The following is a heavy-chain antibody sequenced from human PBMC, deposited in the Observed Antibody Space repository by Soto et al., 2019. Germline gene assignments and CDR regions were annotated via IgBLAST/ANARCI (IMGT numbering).Heavy chain of an antibody. Sequence: GGSLRLSCAASGITFDSYGMHWVRQAPGKGLEWVAVISFDGTNDYYRDSVKGRFTISRDNSKSTLYLQMSSLRAEDTAVYYCAKDKVIGGWNHISYYYYHMDVWGKGTTVTVSS. D-gene: IGHD1-1*01. CDR2: ISFDGTND. CDR1: GITFDSYG. CDR3: AKDKVIGGWNHISYYYYHMDV. V-gene: IGHV3-30*18. J-gene: IGHJ6*03.